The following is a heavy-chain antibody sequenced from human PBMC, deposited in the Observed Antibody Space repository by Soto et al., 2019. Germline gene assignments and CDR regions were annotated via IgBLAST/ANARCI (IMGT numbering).Heavy chain of an antibody. Sequence: EVQVLESGGGLVQPGGSLRLSCAASGFTFSSYAMSWVRQAPGKGLEWVSSISGSGGTTYYADSGKGQFTISRDNSKNTVYVQMNNLRAEDTAVYYCETSPLYMVPGSTQRLYYYYDMDDWGQGTTVSVSS. J-gene: IGHJ6*02. CDR2: ISGSGGTT. V-gene: IGHV3-23*01. D-gene: IGHD2-15*01. CDR1: GFTFSSYA. CDR3: ETSPLYMVPGSTQRLYYYYDMDD.